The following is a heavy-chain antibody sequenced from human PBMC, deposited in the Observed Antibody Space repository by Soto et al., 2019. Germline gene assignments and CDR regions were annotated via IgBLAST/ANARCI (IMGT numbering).Heavy chain of an antibody. CDR1: GFTFSSYA. Sequence: GESLKISCAASGFTFSSYAMHWVRQAPGKGLEWVAVISYDGSNKYYADSVKGRFNISRDNSKNTLYLQMNSLRAEDTAVYYFARVEWLLLTGGFDYWGQGPLVPLSS. D-gene: IGHD5-12*01. J-gene: IGHJ4*02. V-gene: IGHV3-30-3*01. CDR2: ISYDGSNK. CDR3: ARVEWLLLTGGFDY.